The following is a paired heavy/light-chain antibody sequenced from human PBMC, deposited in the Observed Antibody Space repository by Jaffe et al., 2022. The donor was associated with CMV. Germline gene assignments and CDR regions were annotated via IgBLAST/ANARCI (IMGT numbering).Heavy chain of an antibody. CDR1: GGSFSGSS. CDR3: ARKNRTPATGWIGAVGFRGYYYYYMDV. J-gene: IGHJ6*03. Sequence: QVQLQQEGARLLKPSETLSLTCAVSGGSFSGSSWSWIRHSPEKPLEWIGEINHSGGTNYNPSLSSRVSISVDASNNQFSLRLSSVTAADTAVYFCARKNRTPATGWIGAVGFRGYYYYYMDVWGRGTTVTVSS. D-gene: IGHD3-10*01. CDR2: INHSGGT. V-gene: IGHV4-34*02.
Light chain of an antibody. CDR2: AAS. V-gene: IGKV1-39*01. CDR3: QQTQSVPFT. CDR1: QTINNY. J-gene: IGKJ2*01. Sequence: DIQMTQSPSSLSASVGDRVTITCRAGQTINNYLNLNWYRQRPGEPPKLLIYAASTLHSGVPSRFSGSGSGVDFTLTISNLQPEDFASYFCQQTQSVPFTFGQGTKLEMK.